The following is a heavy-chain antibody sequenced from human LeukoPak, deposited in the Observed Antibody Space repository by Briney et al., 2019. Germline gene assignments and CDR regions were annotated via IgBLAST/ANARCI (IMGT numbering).Heavy chain of an antibody. CDR3: ARDQRYCSGGSCYSFYPPPLDY. D-gene: IGHD2-15*01. CDR2: INPSGGST. J-gene: IGHJ4*02. Sequence: ASVKVSCTASGYTFTSYYMHWVRQAPGQGLEWMGIINPSGGSTSYAQKFQGRVTITADKSTSTAYMELSSLRSEDTAVYYCARDQRYCSGGSCYSFYPPPLDYWGQGTLVTVSS. V-gene: IGHV1-46*01. CDR1: GYTFTSYY.